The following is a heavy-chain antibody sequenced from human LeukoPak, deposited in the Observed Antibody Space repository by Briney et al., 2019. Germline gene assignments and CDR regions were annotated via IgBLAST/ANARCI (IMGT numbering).Heavy chain of an antibody. Sequence: GGSLRLSCAASGFTFSSYGMHWVRQAPGKGLEWVAFIRYDGSNKYYADSVKGRFTISRDNSKNTLYLQMNSLRAEDTAVYYCAKALIAARLISLPGDYWGQGTLVTASS. CDR3: AKALIAARLISLPGDY. CDR2: IRYDGSNK. D-gene: IGHD6-6*01. J-gene: IGHJ4*02. CDR1: GFTFSSYG. V-gene: IGHV3-30*02.